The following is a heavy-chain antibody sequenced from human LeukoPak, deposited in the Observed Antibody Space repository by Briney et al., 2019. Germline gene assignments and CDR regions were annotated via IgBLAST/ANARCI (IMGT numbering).Heavy chain of an antibody. CDR3: VRGGLYYFDH. Sequence: GGSLRLSCAASGLTFSNYAMSWVRQAPGKGLEWVSAISDSGSGTFYADSVKGRFTISRDNFKNTLSLQMNSLRAEDTAVYYCVRGGLYYFDHWGQGTLVTVSS. CDR2: ISDSGSGT. V-gene: IGHV3-23*01. CDR1: GLTFSNYA. J-gene: IGHJ4*02.